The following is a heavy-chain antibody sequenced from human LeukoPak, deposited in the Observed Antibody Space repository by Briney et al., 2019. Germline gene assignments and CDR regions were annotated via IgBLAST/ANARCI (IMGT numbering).Heavy chain of an antibody. Sequence: GGSLRLSCAASGFTFSSYSMNWVRQAPGKGLEWVSSISRSSSYIYYADSVKGRFTISRDNAKNSLYLQMNSLRAEDTAVYYCARGSGTFTQYYYDSSGSFDYWGQGTLVTVSS. CDR1: GFTFSSYS. CDR2: ISRSSSYI. CDR3: ARGSGTFTQYYYDSSGSFDY. V-gene: IGHV3-21*01. J-gene: IGHJ4*02. D-gene: IGHD3-22*01.